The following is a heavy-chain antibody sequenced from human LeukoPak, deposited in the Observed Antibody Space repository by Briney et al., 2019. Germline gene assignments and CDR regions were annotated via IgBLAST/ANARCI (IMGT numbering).Heavy chain of an antibody. D-gene: IGHD3-16*01. V-gene: IGHV4-38-2*02. CDR3: AREGEQQAFDY. CDR1: GYSISSGYY. Sequence: SETLSLTCTVPGYSISSGYYWGWIRQPPGKGLEWIGSIYHSGSTYYNPSLKSRVTISVDTSKNQSSLRLSSVTAADTAVYYCAREGEQQAFDYWGQGTLVTVSS. CDR2: IYHSGST. J-gene: IGHJ4*02.